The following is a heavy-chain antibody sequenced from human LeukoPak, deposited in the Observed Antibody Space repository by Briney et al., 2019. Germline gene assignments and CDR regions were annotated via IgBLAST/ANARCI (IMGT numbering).Heavy chain of an antibody. V-gene: IGHV3-30*03. CDR2: ISYDGSNK. Sequence: PGGSLRLSCAASGFTFSSYGMHWVRQAPGKGLEWVAVISYDGSNKYYADSVKGRFTISRDSSKNTLYLQMNSLRAEDTAVYYCATYGSGSYSSYETDYWGQGTLVTVSS. J-gene: IGHJ4*02. CDR1: GFTFSSYG. CDR3: ATYGSGSYSSYETDY. D-gene: IGHD3-10*01.